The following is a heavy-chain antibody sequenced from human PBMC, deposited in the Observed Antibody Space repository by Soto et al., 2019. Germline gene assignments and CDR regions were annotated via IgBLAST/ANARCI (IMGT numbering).Heavy chain of an antibody. D-gene: IGHD3-10*01. V-gene: IGHV4-30-2*01. Sequence: SETLSLTCAVSGGSISSGGYSWSWIRQPPGKGLEWIGYIYHSGSTYYNPSLKSRVTISVDRSKNQFSLKLSSVTAADTAVYYCARTTMVRGVPFDDFDIWGQGTMVTV. J-gene: IGHJ3*02. CDR1: GGSISSGGYS. CDR2: IYHSGST. CDR3: ARTTMVRGVPFDDFDI.